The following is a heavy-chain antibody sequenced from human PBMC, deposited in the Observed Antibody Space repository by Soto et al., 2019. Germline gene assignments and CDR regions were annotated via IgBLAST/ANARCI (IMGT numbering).Heavy chain of an antibody. CDR2: IYYSGST. D-gene: IGHD1-26*01. CDR1: GGSISSYY. V-gene: IGHV4-59*01. J-gene: IGHJ5*02. Sequence: PSETLSLTCTVSGGSISSYYWSWIRQPPGKGLEWIGYIYYSGSTNYNPSLKSRVTISVDTSKNQFSLKLSSVTAADTAVYYCARDISKSYKFWFDPWGQGTLVTLSS. CDR3: ARDISKSYKFWFDP.